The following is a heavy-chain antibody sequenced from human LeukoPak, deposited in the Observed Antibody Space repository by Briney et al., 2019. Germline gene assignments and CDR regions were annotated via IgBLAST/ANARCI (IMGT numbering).Heavy chain of an antibody. CDR1: GFTFSSYW. CDR2: IKQDGNEK. V-gene: IGHV3-7*03. J-gene: IGHJ4*02. Sequence: GGSLRLSCAASGFTFSSYWMSWVRQAPGKGPEWVANIKQDGNEKYYVDSVKGRFTISRDNAKNSLYLQMNSLRAEDTAVYYCAREIYFDWLLIDWGQGTLVAVSS. D-gene: IGHD3-9*01. CDR3: AREIYFDWLLID.